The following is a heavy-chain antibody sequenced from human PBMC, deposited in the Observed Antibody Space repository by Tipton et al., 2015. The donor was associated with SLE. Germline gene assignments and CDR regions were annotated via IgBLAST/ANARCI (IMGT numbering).Heavy chain of an antibody. V-gene: IGHV6-1*01. CDR3: ARRHTHPDDYGAHFDY. CDR1: GDSVSSNSAA. D-gene: IGHD4-17*01. J-gene: IGHJ4*02. Sequence: GLVKPSQTLSLTCAISGDSVSSNSAAWNWIRQSPSRGLEWLGRTYYRSKWYNDYAVSVKSRITINPDTSKNQFSLKLSSVTAADTAVYYCARRHTHPDDYGAHFDYWGQGTLVTVSS. CDR2: TYYRSKWYN.